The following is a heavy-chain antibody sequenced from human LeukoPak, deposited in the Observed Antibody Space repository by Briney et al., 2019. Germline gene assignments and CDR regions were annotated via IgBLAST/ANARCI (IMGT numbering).Heavy chain of an antibody. J-gene: IGHJ4*02. CDR2: INPTGGST. D-gene: IGHD2-21*02. CDR3: ARGSYCGGDCYRYFDY. Sequence: ASVKVSCKASGYTFPSYFMHWVRQAPGQGLEWMGIINPTGGSTTYAQKFQGRVTITADESTSTAYMELSSLRSEDTAVYYCARGSYCGGDCYRYFDYWGQGTLVTVSS. V-gene: IGHV1-46*01. CDR1: GYTFPSYF.